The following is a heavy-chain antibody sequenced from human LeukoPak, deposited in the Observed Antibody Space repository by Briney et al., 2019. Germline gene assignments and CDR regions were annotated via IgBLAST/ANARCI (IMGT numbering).Heavy chain of an antibody. D-gene: IGHD2-2*02. V-gene: IGHV3-23*01. CDR3: AKELSLGCSSTSCYTEGFDY. Sequence: GGTLRLSCAASGFTFSSYAMSWVRQAPGKGLEWVSAISGSGGSTYYADSVKGRFTISRDNSKNTLYLQMNSLRAEDTAVYYCAKELSLGCSSTSCYTEGFDYWGQGTLVTVSS. CDR1: GFTFSSYA. J-gene: IGHJ4*02. CDR2: ISGSGGST.